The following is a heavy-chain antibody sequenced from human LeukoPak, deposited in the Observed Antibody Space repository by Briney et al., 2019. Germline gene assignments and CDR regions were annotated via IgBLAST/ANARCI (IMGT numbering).Heavy chain of an antibody. D-gene: IGHD6-13*01. CDR1: GGSISSYY. Sequence: PTETLSLTCTVSGGSISSYYWSWIRQPPGKGLEWIGYIYYSGSTNYNPSLKSRVTISVDTSKNQFSLKLSSVTAADTAVYYCARDNWQQLVPYGFDYWGQGTLVTVSS. V-gene: IGHV4-59*01. J-gene: IGHJ4*02. CDR2: IYYSGST. CDR3: ARDNWQQLVPYGFDY.